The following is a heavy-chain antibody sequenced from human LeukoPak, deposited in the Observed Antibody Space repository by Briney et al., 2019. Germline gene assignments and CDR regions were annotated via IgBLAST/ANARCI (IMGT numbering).Heavy chain of an antibody. CDR3: ARIKSSGYYYGLDY. V-gene: IGHV3-48*03. D-gene: IGHD3-22*01. CDR2: ISSSGGTF. Sequence: GGSLRLSCAASGFTFSNYEMNWVRQAPGKGLEWVSYISSSGGTFYYADSVKGRFTISRDNAKNSLYLQMSSLRAEDTAVYYCARIKSSGYYYGLDYWGQGTLVTVSA. J-gene: IGHJ4*02. CDR1: GFTFSNYE.